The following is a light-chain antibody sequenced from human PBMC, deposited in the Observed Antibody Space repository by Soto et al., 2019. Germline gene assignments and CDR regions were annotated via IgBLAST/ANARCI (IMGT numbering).Light chain of an antibody. CDR2: EVS. Sequence: QSALTQPASVSGSPGQSITMSCTGTSNDVGGYNYVSWYQQHPGKAPKLIISEVSNRPSGVSLRFSGSKSGNTASLTISGLQAEDEADYYCSSYTSRSTLLVFGTGTKVTVL. CDR1: SNDVGGYNY. V-gene: IGLV2-14*01. J-gene: IGLJ1*01. CDR3: SSYTSRSTLLV.